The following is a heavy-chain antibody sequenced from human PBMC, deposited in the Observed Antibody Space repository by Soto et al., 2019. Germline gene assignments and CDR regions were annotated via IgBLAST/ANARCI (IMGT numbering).Heavy chain of an antibody. CDR3: ARNLMDYDFWSGYPLDY. Sequence: GGSLRLSCAASGFTFSSYGMHWVRQAPGKGLEWVAVIWYDGSNKYYADSVKGRFTISRDNSKNTLYLQMNSLRAEDTAVYYCARNLMDYDFWSGYPLDYWGQGTLVTVSS. J-gene: IGHJ4*02. V-gene: IGHV3-33*01. D-gene: IGHD3-3*01. CDR2: IWYDGSNK. CDR1: GFTFSSYG.